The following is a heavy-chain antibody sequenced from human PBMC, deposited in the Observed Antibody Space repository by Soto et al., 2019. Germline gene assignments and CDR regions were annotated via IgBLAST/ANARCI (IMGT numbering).Heavy chain of an antibody. CDR1: GGTFSSYA. CDR2: IIPIFGTA. CDR3: ARDVVNTMVRGARGAFDI. D-gene: IGHD3-10*01. J-gene: IGHJ3*02. V-gene: IGHV1-69*01. Sequence: QVQLVQSGAEVKKPGSSVKVSCKASGGTFSSYAISWVRQAPGQGLEWIGGIIPIFGTANYAQKCQGRVTITADESTSTAYMELSSLRSEDTAVYSCARDVVNTMVRGARGAFDIWGQGTMVTVSS.